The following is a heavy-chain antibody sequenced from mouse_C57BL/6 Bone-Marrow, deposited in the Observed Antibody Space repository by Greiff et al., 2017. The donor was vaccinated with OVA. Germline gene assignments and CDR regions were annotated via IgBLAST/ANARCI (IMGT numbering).Heavy chain of an antibody. J-gene: IGHJ4*01. CDR1: GFTFSSYA. V-gene: IGHV5-9-1*02. CDR2: ISSGGDYI. D-gene: IGHD2-2*01. CDR3: TRWLPYYYAMDY. Sequence: EVKLVESGEGLVKPGGSLKLSCAASGFTFSSYAMSWVRQTPEKRLEWVAYISSGGDYIYYADTVKGRFTISRDKARKTLYLQMSSLKSDDTAMYYCTRWLPYYYAMDYWGQGTSVTVSS.